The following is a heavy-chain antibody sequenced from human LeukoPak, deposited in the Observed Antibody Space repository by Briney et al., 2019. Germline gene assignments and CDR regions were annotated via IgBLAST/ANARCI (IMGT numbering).Heavy chain of an antibody. CDR1: GASISSSNYY. Sequence: PSETLSLTCAVSGASISSSNYYWGWIRQPPGKGLEWIVSIYYSGTTYYNPSLKSRVTRSLDTSKNQFSLNPSSVTAADTAVYYCARLFTVAGHGDYWGQGTLVTVSS. CDR2: IYYSGTT. V-gene: IGHV4-39*01. D-gene: IGHD6-19*01. J-gene: IGHJ4*02. CDR3: ARLFTVAGHGDY.